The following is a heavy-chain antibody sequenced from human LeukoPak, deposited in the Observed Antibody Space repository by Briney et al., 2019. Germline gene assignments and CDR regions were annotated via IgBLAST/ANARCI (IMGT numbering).Heavy chain of an antibody. D-gene: IGHD3-16*01. J-gene: IGHJ5*02. CDR3: ASWVGWVPMLTAGGIGGWFDP. Sequence: GGSLRLSCEGSFSNYGMHWVRQAPGKGLDWVAVISNDGSKKYYADSVKGRFTISRDNSKNTLSLQVSSLRTEDTAVYYCASWVGWVPMLTAGGIGGWFDPWGQGTLVTVSS. CDR2: ISNDGSKK. V-gene: IGHV3-30*03. CDR1: FSNYG.